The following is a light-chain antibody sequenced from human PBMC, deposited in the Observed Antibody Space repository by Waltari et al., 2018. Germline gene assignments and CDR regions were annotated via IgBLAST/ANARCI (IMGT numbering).Light chain of an antibody. CDR3: HVWHPHVDPGV. CDR1: TIGTYV. J-gene: IGLJ1*01. Sequence: SYVVTQPPSVSVAPGEAATITCGGDTIGTYVLPWYQQKAGQAPVLVIFYDRDRPSGIPDRFSGSNSGNTATLTISRVEAGDEARYYCHVWHPHVDPGVFGTGTEVTVL. CDR2: YDR. V-gene: IGLV3-21*04.